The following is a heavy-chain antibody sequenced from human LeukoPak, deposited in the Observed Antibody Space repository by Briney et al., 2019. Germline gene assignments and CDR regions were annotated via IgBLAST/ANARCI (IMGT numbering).Heavy chain of an antibody. D-gene: IGHD5-18*01. CDR3: ARVQGYSNYDYGMDV. V-gene: IGHV1-46*01. Sequence: ASVTVSCKASGYTFTSYYMHWVRQAPGQGLEWMGIINPSGGSTSYAQKFQGRVTMTRDTSTSTVYMELSSLRSEDTAVYYCARVQGYSNYDYGMDVWGQGTTVTVSS. CDR2: INPSGGST. J-gene: IGHJ6*02. CDR1: GYTFTSYY.